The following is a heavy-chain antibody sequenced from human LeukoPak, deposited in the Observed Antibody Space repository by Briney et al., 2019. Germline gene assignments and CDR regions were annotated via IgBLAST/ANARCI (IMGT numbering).Heavy chain of an antibody. Sequence: PSETLSLTCTVPGGSISSYYWSWIRQPPGKGLEWIAYIYYSGSTNYNPSLKSRVTISVDTSINQFSLKMSSVTAADTAVYYCARTTRYYDSSGCFDFWGQGNLVTVSS. J-gene: IGHJ4*02. CDR3: ARTTRYYDSSGCFDF. CDR1: GGSISSYY. V-gene: IGHV4-59*08. CDR2: IYYSGST. D-gene: IGHD3-22*01.